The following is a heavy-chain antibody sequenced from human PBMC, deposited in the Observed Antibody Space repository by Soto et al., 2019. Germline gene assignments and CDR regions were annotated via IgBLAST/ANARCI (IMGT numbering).Heavy chain of an antibody. V-gene: IGHV1-3*01. CDR1: GYTFTSYA. D-gene: IGHD1-20*01. Sequence: QVQLVQSGAEVKKPGASVKVSCTASGYTFTSYAIHWVRQAPGQRLEWMGWVNAGNGNTKYSQQLQGRVTITSDTSASTAYMELSSLRSEDRAVYYCARDVGYNWNLIDYWGQGTLVTVSS. CDR2: VNAGNGNT. J-gene: IGHJ4*02. CDR3: ARDVGYNWNLIDY.